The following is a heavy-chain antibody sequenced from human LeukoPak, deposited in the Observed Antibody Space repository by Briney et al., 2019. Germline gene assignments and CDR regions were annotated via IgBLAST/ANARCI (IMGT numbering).Heavy chain of an antibody. CDR3: ARADSYGTFDY. V-gene: IGHV1-2*02. CDR2: INPNSGGT. J-gene: IGHJ4*02. Sequence: ASVKVSCKASGYTFTGYYMHWVRQAPGQGLEWMGWINPNSGGTSYAQKFQGRVTMTRDTSISTAYMELSRLRSDDTAVYYCARADSYGTFDYWGQGTLVTVSS. CDR1: GYTFTGYY. D-gene: IGHD5-18*01.